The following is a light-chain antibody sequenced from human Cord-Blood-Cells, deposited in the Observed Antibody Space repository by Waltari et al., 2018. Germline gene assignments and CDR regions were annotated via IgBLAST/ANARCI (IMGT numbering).Light chain of an antibody. V-gene: IGLV2-14*01. CDR1: SSHLCGYNY. CDR2: EVS. J-gene: IGLJ3*02. CDR3: SSYTSSSTLWV. Sequence: QSALTQPASVSGSPGQSITIPCTGTSSHLCGYNYVSWYQQHPGKAPKLMIYEVSNRPSGVSNRFSGSKSGNTASLTISGLQAEDEADYYCSSYTSSSTLWVFGGGTKLTVL.